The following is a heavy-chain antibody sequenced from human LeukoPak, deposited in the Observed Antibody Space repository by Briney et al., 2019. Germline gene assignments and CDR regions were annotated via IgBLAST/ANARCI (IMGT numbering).Heavy chain of an antibody. J-gene: IGHJ4*01. V-gene: IGHV4-61*02. CDR1: GDSISSGSYY. CDR2: IYNSGST. D-gene: IGHD1-14*01. Sequence: PSQTLSLTCSVSGDSISSGSYYWSWIRQPAGKGLEWIGRIYNSGSTDYNPSLKSRVSISVDTSKNHFSLRLRSVTAADTAVYYCARGVRGPNQGVDYWGHGTLVTVSS. CDR3: ARGVRGPNQGVDY.